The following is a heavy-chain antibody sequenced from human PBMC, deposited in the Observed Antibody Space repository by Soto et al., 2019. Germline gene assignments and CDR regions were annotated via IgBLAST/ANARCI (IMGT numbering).Heavy chain of an antibody. J-gene: IGHJ6*04. CDR2: IYYTGTT. D-gene: IGHD1-1*01. Sequence: SETLSLTCTVSGGSISRYTYYWGWIRQPPGKGQEWIGTIYYTGTTYYNPSLKSRVTISVDTSETQFSLKLTSVTAADTAVFFCAIRGETRSVGSYYFMDVLGKGTTVTVSS. CDR1: GGSISRYTYY. V-gene: IGHV4-39*01. CDR3: AIRGETRSVGSYYFMDV.